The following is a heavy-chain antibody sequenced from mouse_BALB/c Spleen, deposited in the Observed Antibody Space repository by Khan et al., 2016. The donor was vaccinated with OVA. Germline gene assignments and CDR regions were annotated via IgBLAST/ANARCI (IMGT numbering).Heavy chain of an antibody. J-gene: IGHJ2*01. V-gene: IGHV3-2*02. D-gene: IGHD1-1*01. CDR3: ARGNYYGYYFDY. CDR1: GYSITSGYA. Sequence: EVQLVESGPGLVKPSQSLSLTCTVTGYSITSGYAWNWIRQFPGNKLEWMGYISYSGVTSYNPSLKSRISITRDTSKNQFFLQLNSVTTEDTATYDCARGNYYGYYFDYWGQGTTLTVSS. CDR2: ISYSGVT.